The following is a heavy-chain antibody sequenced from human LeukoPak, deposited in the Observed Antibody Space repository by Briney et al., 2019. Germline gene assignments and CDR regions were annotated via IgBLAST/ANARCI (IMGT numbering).Heavy chain of an antibody. CDR3: ASQIRGYSGYDWGGWFDP. J-gene: IGHJ5*02. CDR1: GGSISSGGYY. Sequence: SQTLSLTCTVSGGSISSGGYYWSWIRQHPGKGLEWIGYIYYSGSTYYNPSLKSRVTISVDTSKNQFSLKLSSVTAADTAVYYCASQIRGYSGYDWGGWFDPWGQGTLVTVSS. D-gene: IGHD5-12*01. V-gene: IGHV4-31*03. CDR2: IYYSGST.